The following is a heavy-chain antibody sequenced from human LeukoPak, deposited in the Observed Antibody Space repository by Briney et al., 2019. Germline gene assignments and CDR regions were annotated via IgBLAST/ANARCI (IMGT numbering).Heavy chain of an antibody. CDR1: GGSISSSSYY. J-gene: IGHJ4*02. D-gene: IGHD6-19*01. CDR2: IYYSGST. Sequence: PSETLSLTCTVSGGSISSSSYYWGWIRQPPGKGLEWNGSIYYSGSTYYNPSLKSRVTISVDTSKNQFSLKLSSVTAADTAVYYCAGTLYNPGYSSGWWVDYWGQGTLVTVSS. V-gene: IGHV4-39*07. CDR3: AGTLYNPGYSSGWWVDY.